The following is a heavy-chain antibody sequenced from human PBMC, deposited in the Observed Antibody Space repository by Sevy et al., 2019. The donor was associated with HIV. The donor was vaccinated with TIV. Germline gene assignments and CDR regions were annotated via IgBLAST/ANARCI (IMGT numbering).Heavy chain of an antibody. CDR3: ARRGYDSSGYHQYYFDY. Sequence: GESLKISCKGSGYRFTSYWIGWVRQMPGKGLEWMGIIYPGDSDIRYSPSFQGQVTISADKSINTAYLQWSSLKASDTAMYFCARRGYDSSGYHQYYFDYWGQGTLVTVS. V-gene: IGHV5-51*01. CDR2: IYPGDSDI. J-gene: IGHJ4*02. CDR1: GYRFTSYW. D-gene: IGHD3-22*01.